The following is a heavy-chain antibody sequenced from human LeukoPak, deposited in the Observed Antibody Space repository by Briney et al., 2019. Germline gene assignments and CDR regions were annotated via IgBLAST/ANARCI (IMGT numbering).Heavy chain of an antibody. D-gene: IGHD4-17*01. V-gene: IGHV3-7*01. CDR3: ARDSTARIYYYGMDV. CDR1: GISFSSSW. CDR2: IKEDGSVT. Sequence: GGSLRLSCVVSGISFSSSWMTWVRQAPGRGLECVATIKEDGSVTNFVDSVKGRFAISRDNANNSVFLQMNSLRADDTAVYYCARDSTARIYYYGMDVWGQGTTVTVSS. J-gene: IGHJ6*02.